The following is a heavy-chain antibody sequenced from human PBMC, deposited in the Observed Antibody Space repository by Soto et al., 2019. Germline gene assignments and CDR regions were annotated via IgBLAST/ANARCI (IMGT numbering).Heavy chain of an antibody. CDR2: MGYNGFT. CDR3: ARQGFGELHGLVDV. V-gene: IGHV4-59*08. Sequence: QVQLQESGPGLVKPSETLSLTCTISGGPMNNYYCSWFRQPRGQGLEWIGYMGYNGFTRYNPSLRSRVAISPDTAKNQFSLNLSSVTAADSALYNCARQGFGELHGLVDVWGQGITVTVSS. D-gene: IGHD3-10*01. J-gene: IGHJ6*02. CDR1: GGPMNNYY.